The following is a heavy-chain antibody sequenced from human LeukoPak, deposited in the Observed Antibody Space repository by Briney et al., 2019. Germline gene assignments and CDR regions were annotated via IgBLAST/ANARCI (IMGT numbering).Heavy chain of an antibody. CDR1: GFSFSTST. D-gene: IGHD3-10*01. V-gene: IGHV3-21*01. CDR2: ISSSGSSP. Sequence: PGGSLRLSCAASGFSFSTSTMNWVRQAPGRGLEWVSSISSSGSSPYYADSVKGRFTISRDNAKNSLYLQINSLRAEDTALYYCARDSYWLGGTIGAFDIWGQGTMVTVSS. J-gene: IGHJ3*02. CDR3: ARDSYWLGGTIGAFDI.